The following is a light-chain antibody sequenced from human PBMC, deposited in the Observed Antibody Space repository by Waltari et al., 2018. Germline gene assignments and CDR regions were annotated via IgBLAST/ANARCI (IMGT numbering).Light chain of an antibody. CDR2: ANS. J-gene: IGLJ2*01. CDR3: QSYDTSLSGSV. Sequence: QSVLTQPPSMSGAPGPRVTISCTGSHSTIGAGYDVPWYQQLPGTAPKLLIFANSNRPSGVPDRFSGSKSGTSASLAITGLQAEDEADYYCQSYDTSLSGSVFGGGTKLTVL. CDR1: HSTIGAGYD. V-gene: IGLV1-40*01.